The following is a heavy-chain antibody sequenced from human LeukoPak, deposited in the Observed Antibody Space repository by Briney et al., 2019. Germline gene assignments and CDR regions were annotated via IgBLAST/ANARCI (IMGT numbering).Heavy chain of an antibody. CDR1: GFTFSSHW. V-gene: IGHV3-7*01. D-gene: IGHD1-1*01. Sequence: GGSLRLSCADSGFTFSSHWMSWVRQAPGKGLEWVANINQGGREGYYVDSVEGRFTISRDNAKNSLYLQMDSLRTEDTAVFYCARAATTGTVDYWGQGTLVTVSS. CDR2: INQGGREG. J-gene: IGHJ4*02. CDR3: ARAATTGTVDY.